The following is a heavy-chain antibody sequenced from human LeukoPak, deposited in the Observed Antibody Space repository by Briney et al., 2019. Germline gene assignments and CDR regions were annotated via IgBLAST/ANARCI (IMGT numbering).Heavy chain of an antibody. D-gene: IGHD3-10*01. V-gene: IGHV4-31*03. Sequence: SQTLSLTCTVSGGSISSGDYYWNWIRQHPEKSLEWIGYIFYSGSAYYNPSLKSRVTISVDTSKNQFSLKLSSVTAADTAVYYCARGSTLIRGFDYWGQGTLVTVSS. CDR3: ARGSTLIRGFDY. CDR1: GGSISSGDYY. J-gene: IGHJ4*02. CDR2: IFYSGSA.